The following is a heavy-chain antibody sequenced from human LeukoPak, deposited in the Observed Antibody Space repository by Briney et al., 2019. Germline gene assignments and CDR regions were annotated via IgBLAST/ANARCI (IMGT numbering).Heavy chain of an antibody. V-gene: IGHV3-23*01. Sequence: PGGSLRLSCAASGFTFSSYAMSWVRQAPGKGLEWVSAISGSGGSTYYADSVKGRFTISRDNSKNTLYLQMNSLRAEDTAVYYCARDSCSSTSCHFDYWGQGTLVTVSS. CDR2: ISGSGGST. J-gene: IGHJ4*02. D-gene: IGHD2-2*01. CDR3: ARDSCSSTSCHFDY. CDR1: GFTFSSYA.